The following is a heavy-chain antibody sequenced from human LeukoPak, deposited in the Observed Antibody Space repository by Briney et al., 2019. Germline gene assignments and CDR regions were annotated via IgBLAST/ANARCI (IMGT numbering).Heavy chain of an antibody. V-gene: IGHV3-48*03. CDR2: TNGGGNVN. CDR3: AKEIPLARGDAFDI. CDR1: GFTFSTSE. J-gene: IGHJ3*02. Sequence: PGGSVRLSCEGSGFTFSTSEISWVRQAPGKGLEWISYTNGGGNVNFYADSVKGRFKVSRDNAKNFLYLQMNGLRAEDTATYYCAKEIPLARGDAFDIWGQGTLVIVSS. D-gene: IGHD1-26*01.